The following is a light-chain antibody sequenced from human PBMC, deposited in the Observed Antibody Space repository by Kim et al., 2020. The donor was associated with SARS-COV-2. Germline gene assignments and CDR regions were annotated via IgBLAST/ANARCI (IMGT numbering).Light chain of an antibody. Sequence: STSVGDRVTITCQASQDISNYLNWYQQKPGKPPKLLIFEASNLQTGVPSRFSGSGSGTHFTFTISSLHPEDIGTYFCQHYDDVPYTFGQGTKLEIK. CDR2: EAS. V-gene: IGKV1-33*01. CDR3: QHYDDVPYT. CDR1: QDISNY. J-gene: IGKJ2*01.